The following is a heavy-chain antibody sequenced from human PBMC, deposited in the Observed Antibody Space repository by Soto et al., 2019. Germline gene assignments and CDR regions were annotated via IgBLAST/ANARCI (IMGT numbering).Heavy chain of an antibody. V-gene: IGHV3-23*01. CDR1: GFTFSSYA. CDR3: AKDFTAYCGGDCYPNFDY. D-gene: IGHD2-21*01. J-gene: IGHJ4*02. Sequence: PGGSLRLSCAASGFTFSSYAMSWVRQAPGKGLEWVSAISGSGGSTYYADSVKGRFTISRDNSKNTLYLQMNSLRAEDTAVYYCAKDFTAYCGGDCYPNFDYWGQGTLVTVSS. CDR2: ISGSGGST.